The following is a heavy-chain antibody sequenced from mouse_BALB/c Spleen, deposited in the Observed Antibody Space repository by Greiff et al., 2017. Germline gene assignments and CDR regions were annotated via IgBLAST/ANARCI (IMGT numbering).Heavy chain of an antibody. CDR1: GFNIKDTY. V-gene: IGHV14-3*02. CDR2: IDPANGNT. Sequence: VQLQQSGAELVKPGASVKLSCTASGFNIKDTYMHWVKQRPEQGLEWIGRIDPANGNTKYDPKFQGKATITADTSSNTAYLQLSSLTSEDTAVYYCARSGGNYGYYDAMDYWGQGTSVTVSS. J-gene: IGHJ4*01. D-gene: IGHD2-1*01. CDR3: ARSGGNYGYYDAMDY.